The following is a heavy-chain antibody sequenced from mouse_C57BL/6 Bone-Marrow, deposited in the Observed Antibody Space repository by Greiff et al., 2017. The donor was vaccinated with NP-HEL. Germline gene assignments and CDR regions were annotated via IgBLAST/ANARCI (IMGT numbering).Heavy chain of an antibody. Sequence: VKLQQSGPELVRPGASVKISCKAPGYTFTSHWMQWVRQRPGQGLEWIGEIFPGSGSTYYNEKFKGKATLTVDTSSSTAYMQLSSLTSEDSAVYFCARGYGNWDRFAYWGQGTLVTVSA. CDR1: GYTFTSHW. J-gene: IGHJ3*01. V-gene: IGHV1-56*01. CDR3: ARGYGNWDRFAY. CDR2: IFPGSGST. D-gene: IGHD2-10*02.